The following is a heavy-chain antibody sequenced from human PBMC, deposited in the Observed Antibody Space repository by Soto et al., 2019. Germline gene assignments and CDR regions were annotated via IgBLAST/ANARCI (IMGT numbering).Heavy chain of an antibody. V-gene: IGHV4-59*01. CDR2: IYYSGST. CDR3: ARDYGDYKDYYYYGMDV. J-gene: IGHJ6*02. CDR1: GGSISSYY. Sequence: PSETLSLTCTVSGGSISSYYWSWIRQPPGKGLEWIGYIYYSGSTNYNPSLRSRVTISVDTSKNQFSLKLSSVTAADTAVYYCARDYGDYKDYYYYGMDVWGQGTTVTVS. D-gene: IGHD4-17*01.